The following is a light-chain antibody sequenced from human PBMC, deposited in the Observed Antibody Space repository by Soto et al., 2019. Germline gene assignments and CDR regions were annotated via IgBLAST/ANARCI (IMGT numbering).Light chain of an antibody. J-gene: IGKJ4*01. CDR3: QQSYSIPVT. Sequence: DIQMTQSPSFLSASVGDRVAIPCRASQTISTFLNWYQWKPGKAPKLLITDTSTLRSGVPSSFSGSGSGTDFTLTITSMQPEDFAIYYCQQSYSIPVTFGGGTTVEVK. V-gene: IGKV1-39*01. CDR2: DTS. CDR1: QTISTF.